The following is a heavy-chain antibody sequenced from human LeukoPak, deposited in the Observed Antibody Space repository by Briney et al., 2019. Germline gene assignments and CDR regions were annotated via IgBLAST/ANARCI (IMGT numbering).Heavy chain of an antibody. Sequence: ASVKVSCKASGYTFTSYYMHWVRQARGQGLEWMGIINPSGGSTSYAQKFQGRVTMTRDMSTSTVYMELSSLRSEDTAVYYCAKSSTGSLRFDYWGQGTMVTVSS. V-gene: IGHV1-46*01. CDR3: AKSSTGSLRFDY. D-gene: IGHD6-13*01. CDR1: GYTFTSYY. CDR2: INPSGGST. J-gene: IGHJ4*02.